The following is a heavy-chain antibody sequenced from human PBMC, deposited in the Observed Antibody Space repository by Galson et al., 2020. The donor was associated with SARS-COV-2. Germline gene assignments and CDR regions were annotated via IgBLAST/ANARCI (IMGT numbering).Heavy chain of an antibody. D-gene: IGHD3-16*01. Sequence: ASVKVSCKASGYTFVSYGISWVRQAPGQGLEWMGWISPYNGNTKYAQKFKGRVTMTTDSSTSTTYMEVRSLRSDDTAVYYCSRESTTLTTLGPDYCGQGSLVTVSS. CDR3: SRESTTLTTLGPDY. J-gene: IGHJ4*02. CDR1: GYTFVSYG. V-gene: IGHV1-18*04. CDR2: ISPYNGNT.